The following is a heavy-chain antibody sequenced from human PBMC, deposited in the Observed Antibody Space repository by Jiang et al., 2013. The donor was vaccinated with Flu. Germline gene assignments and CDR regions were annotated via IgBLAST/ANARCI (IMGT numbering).Heavy chain of an antibody. CDR3: AHIPIAIRGYSYGLLPERHYYYGMDV. J-gene: IGHJ6*02. V-gene: IGHV2-5*02. CDR1: GFSLSTSGVG. D-gene: IGHD5-18*01. CDR2: IYWDDDK. Sequence: KPTQTLTLTCSFSGFSLSTSGVGVGWIRQPPGKALEWLALIYWDDDKRYSPSLKSRLTITKDTSKNQVVLTMTNMDPVDTATYYCAHIPIAIRGYSYGLLPERHYYYGMDVWGQGTTVTVSS.